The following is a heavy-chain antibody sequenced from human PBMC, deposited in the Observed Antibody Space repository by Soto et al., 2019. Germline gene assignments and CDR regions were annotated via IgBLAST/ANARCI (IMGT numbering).Heavy chain of an antibody. J-gene: IGHJ4*02. CDR3: ATEAGEAVEPHY. CDR1: GGTFSSYA. V-gene: IGHV1-69*12. Sequence: QVQLVQSGAEVKKPGSSVKVSCKASGGTFSSYAISWVRQAPGQGLEWMGGIIPIFGTANYAQKFQGRVTNPADESTSPAYRELSSLRSEDTAVYYCATEAGEAVEPHYWGQGTLVTVSS. D-gene: IGHD1-1*01. CDR2: IIPIFGTA.